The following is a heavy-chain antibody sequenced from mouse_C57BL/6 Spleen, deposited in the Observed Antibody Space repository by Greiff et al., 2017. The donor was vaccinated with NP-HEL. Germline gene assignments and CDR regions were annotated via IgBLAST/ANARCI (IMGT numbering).Heavy chain of an antibody. V-gene: IGHV1-81*01. CDR1: GYTFTSYG. J-gene: IGHJ2*01. Sequence: QVQLQQSGAELARPGASVKLSCKASGYTFTSYGISWVKQRTGQGLEWIGEIYPRSGNTYYNEKFKGKSTLTVDKSSSTAYMQLSSLTSEDSAVYYCARWGWEAFDYWGQGTTLTVSS. CDR3: ARWGWEAFDY. D-gene: IGHD3-3*01. CDR2: IYPRSGNT.